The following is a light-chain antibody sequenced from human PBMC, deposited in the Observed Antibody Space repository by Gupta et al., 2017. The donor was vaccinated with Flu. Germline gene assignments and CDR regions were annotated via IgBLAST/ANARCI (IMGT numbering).Light chain of an antibody. V-gene: IGKV1-9*01. Sequence: DIQFTQSQSFLSASVGDRVTITCRASQGISSDLAWYQQNPGKAPKLLIFAASTLRSWVPSRFSGSGSGTEFTLTISSLQPEDFATYYCQQLNTFPLTFGGGTKVEI. CDR1: QGISSD. CDR2: AAS. J-gene: IGKJ4*01. CDR3: QQLNTFPLT.